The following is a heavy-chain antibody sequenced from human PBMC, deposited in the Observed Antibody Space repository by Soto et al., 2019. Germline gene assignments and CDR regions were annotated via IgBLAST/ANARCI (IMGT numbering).Heavy chain of an antibody. CDR2: IYPGDSDT. J-gene: IGHJ3*02. CDR3: ATSYYYDSSGYYFDAFDI. D-gene: IGHD3-22*01. Sequence: PGESLKISCKGSGYTFTNYWIGWVRQMPGKGLEWMGIIYPGDSDTKYNPSFQGQVTISADKSITTTYLQWSSLKASDTAMYYCATSYYYDSSGYYFDAFDIWGQGTMVTVSS. V-gene: IGHV5-51*01. CDR1: GYTFTNYW.